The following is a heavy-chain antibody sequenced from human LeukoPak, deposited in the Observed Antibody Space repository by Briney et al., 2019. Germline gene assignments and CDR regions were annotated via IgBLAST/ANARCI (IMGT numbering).Heavy chain of an antibody. D-gene: IGHD1-1*01. CDR1: GFTFSSYA. V-gene: IGHV3-23*01. J-gene: IGHJ4*02. Sequence: GGSLRLSCADSGFTFSSYAMSWVRQAQGKGLEWVSAISGSGTSTYYADSVKGRFTISRYNSKNTPYLQMNSLRVEDTAVYYCAKEGTTGTFDYWGQGTLVTVSS. CDR2: ISGSGTST. CDR3: AKEGTTGTFDY.